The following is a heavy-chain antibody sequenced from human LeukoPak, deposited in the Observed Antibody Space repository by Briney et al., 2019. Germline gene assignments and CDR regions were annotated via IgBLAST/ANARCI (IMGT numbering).Heavy chain of an antibody. V-gene: IGHV4-34*01. D-gene: IGHD2-15*01. CDR3: ARFPCSGDSCYSGIRAFDI. CDR2: INHSGST. CDR1: GGSFSGYY. J-gene: IGHJ3*02. Sequence: SETLSLTCAIYGGSFSGYYWNWIRQSPGKGLEWIGEINHSGSTNYNPSLKGRVTISVDTSKNQFSLKLSSMTAADTAVYYCARFPCSGDSCYSGIRAFDIWGQGTMVTVSS.